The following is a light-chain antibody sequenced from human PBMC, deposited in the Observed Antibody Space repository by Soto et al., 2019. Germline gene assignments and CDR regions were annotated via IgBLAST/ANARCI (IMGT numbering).Light chain of an antibody. J-gene: IGKJ2*01. Sequence: ERVMTQSPATLSVSPGEGATLSCRANQHVSSHIAWYQHKPGQAPRLLIHAASTRAPGVPDRFSGSGSGTEFTLTISSLQSVDFAVYYCQQYQTWPFPFGQGTKLEIK. CDR3: QQYQTWPFP. CDR1: QHVSSH. V-gene: IGKV3-15*01. CDR2: AAS.